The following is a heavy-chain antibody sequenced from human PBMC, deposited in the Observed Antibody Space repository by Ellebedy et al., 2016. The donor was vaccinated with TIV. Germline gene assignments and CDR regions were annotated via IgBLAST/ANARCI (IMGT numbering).Heavy chain of an antibody. Sequence: GGSLRLSCEASGFTVSSNYMSWVRQAPGKGLEWVSVIYSGCSTYYADSVKGRFTISRDSSKNTLFLQMNSLRAEETAVYYCARERGWGAAYYYGMDVWGQGTTVTVSS. D-gene: IGHD6-19*01. CDR3: ARERGWGAAYYYGMDV. V-gene: IGHV3-53*01. CDR1: GFTVSSNY. J-gene: IGHJ6*02. CDR2: IYSGCST.